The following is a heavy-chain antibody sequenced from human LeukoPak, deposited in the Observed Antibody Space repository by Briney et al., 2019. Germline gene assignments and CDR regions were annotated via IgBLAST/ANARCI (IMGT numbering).Heavy chain of an antibody. D-gene: IGHD2-2*01. Sequence: SETLSLTCAVSGGSISSGGYSWSWIRQPPGKGLEWIGYIYHSGSTYYNPSLKSRVTISVDTSKNQFSLKLSSVTAADTAVYYCARGSIIRSSTTWFDPWGQGTLVTVSS. CDR3: ARGSIIRSSTTWFDP. CDR1: GGSISSGGYS. CDR2: IYHSGST. J-gene: IGHJ5*02. V-gene: IGHV4-30-2*01.